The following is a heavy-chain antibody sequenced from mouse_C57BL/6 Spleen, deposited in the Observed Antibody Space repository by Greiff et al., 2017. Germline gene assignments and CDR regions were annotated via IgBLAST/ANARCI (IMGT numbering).Heavy chain of an antibody. CDR2: FSDGGSYT. V-gene: IGHV5-4*01. CDR3: ARDNDYYSNFSWFAY. J-gene: IGHJ3*01. D-gene: IGHD2-5*01. CDR1: GFTFSSYA. Sequence: EVKLVESGGGLVKPGGSLKLSCAASGFTFSSYAMSWVRQTPEKRLEWVATFSDGGSYTYYPDNVKGRFTISRDNAKNNLYLQMSHLKSEDTAMYYCARDNDYYSNFSWFAYWGQGTLVTVSA.